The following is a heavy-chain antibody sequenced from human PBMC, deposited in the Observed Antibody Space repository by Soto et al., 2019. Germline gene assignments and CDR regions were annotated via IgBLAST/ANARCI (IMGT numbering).Heavy chain of an antibody. CDR3: ARVAGHFDY. V-gene: IGHV4-61*01. CDR2: IYYSGSI. J-gene: IGHJ4*02. Sequence: QVQLQESGPGLVKPSETLSLTCTVSGGSVSSGSYYWSWIRQPPGKGLEWIGYIYYSGSINYNPSLKSRVTISVDTSKNQFSLKLSSVTAADTAVYYCARVAGHFDYWGQGTLVTVSS. CDR1: GGSVSSGSYY.